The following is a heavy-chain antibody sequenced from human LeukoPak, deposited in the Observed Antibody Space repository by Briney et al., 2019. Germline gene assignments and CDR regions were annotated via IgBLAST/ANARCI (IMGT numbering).Heavy chain of an antibody. J-gene: IGHJ4*02. Sequence: GGSLRLSCAAPGFIFSDYYMSWIRQAPGKGLEWISYISGGGTTIYYADSVKGRFTISRDNTKNSLYLHMSGLRAEDTAMYYCARDSWEMATMGLGFWGQGALVTVSS. V-gene: IGHV3-11*01. CDR3: ARDSWEMATMGLGF. CDR1: GFIFSDYY. CDR2: ISGGGTTI. D-gene: IGHD5-24*01.